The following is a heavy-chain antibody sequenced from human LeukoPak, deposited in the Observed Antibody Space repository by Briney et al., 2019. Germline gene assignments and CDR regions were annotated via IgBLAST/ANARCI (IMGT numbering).Heavy chain of an antibody. CDR1: GFTFSSYV. D-gene: IGHD5-18*01. J-gene: IGHJ4*02. V-gene: IGHV3-23*01. CDR3: AKETQRAYSYATDY. CDR2: ISGSGGST. Sequence: GGSLRLSCAASGFTFSSYVMSWVRQAPGKGLQWVSAISGSGGSTYCADSVKGRFTISRDNSKNTLYLQMNSLRAEDTAVYYCAKETQRAYSYATDYWGQGTLVTVSS.